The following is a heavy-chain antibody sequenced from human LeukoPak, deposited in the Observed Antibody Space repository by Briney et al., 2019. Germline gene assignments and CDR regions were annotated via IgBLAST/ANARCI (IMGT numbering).Heavy chain of an antibody. V-gene: IGHV3-30*04. CDR2: ISYDGSNK. CDR3: ARESVWQVDLSPYHAFDI. J-gene: IGHJ3*02. D-gene: IGHD5-12*01. CDR1: GFTLSRYA. Sequence: QPGGSLRLSRAASGFTLSRYAMHWVRQTPGRGLAWVTVISYDGSNKNYANSVKGRVTFSRANSNNTLYLKMNSLGAEDTAGYYCARESVWQVDLSPYHAFDIWGQGTMVTVSS.